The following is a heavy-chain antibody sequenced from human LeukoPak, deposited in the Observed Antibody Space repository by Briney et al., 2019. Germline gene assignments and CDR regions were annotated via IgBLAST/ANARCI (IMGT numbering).Heavy chain of an antibody. Sequence: ASETLSLTCTVSGDSLKSGLYSWAWIRQPPGKGLEWIATLYNSGSMYYNPSLKGRVIISVDTSKNQLSLKLTSVTAADTAVYYCAGCLEWLTGHQRRGWFDPWGQGTLVTVSS. CDR2: LYNSGSM. J-gene: IGHJ5*02. CDR1: GDSLKSGLYS. V-gene: IGHV4-39*01. D-gene: IGHD3-3*01. CDR3: AGCLEWLTGHQRRGWFDP.